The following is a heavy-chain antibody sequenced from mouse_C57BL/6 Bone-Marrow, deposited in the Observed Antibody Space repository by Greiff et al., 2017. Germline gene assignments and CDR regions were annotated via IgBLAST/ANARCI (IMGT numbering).Heavy chain of an antibody. CDR2: IHPSDSDT. Sequence: QVQLKQSGAELVKPGASVKVSCKASGYTFTSYWMHWVKQRPGQGLEWIGRIHPSDSDTNYNQKFKGKATLTVDKSSSPAYMQLSSLTSEDSAVYYCAIDMDVITSVVRAKGYWGQGTSVTVSS. CDR1: GYTFTSYW. CDR3: AIDMDVITSVVRAKGY. V-gene: IGHV1-74*01. D-gene: IGHD1-1*01. J-gene: IGHJ4*01.